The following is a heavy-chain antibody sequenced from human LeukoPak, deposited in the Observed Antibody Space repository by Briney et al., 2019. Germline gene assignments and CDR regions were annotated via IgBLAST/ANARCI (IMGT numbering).Heavy chain of an antibody. Sequence: SETLSLTCSVSGDSIDSVSYYWGWIRQAPGKGPEWIASIDYSGRTFYNPSLRSRVTISVDTSNNDFSLNLTSVTAADTAVYYCARTPDVDTAMAFFDYWGQGTLVTVSS. CDR1: GDSIDSVSYY. CDR2: IDYSGRT. J-gene: IGHJ4*02. D-gene: IGHD5-18*01. CDR3: ARTPDVDTAMAFFDY. V-gene: IGHV4-39*07.